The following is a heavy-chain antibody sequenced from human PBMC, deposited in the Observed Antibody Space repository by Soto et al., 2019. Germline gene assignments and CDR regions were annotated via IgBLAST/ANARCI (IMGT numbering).Heavy chain of an antibody. CDR3: AKGGPAGFCIGGRCYCDY. V-gene: IGHV3-9*01. CDR1: GFTFDDYA. CDR2: ISWNSNII. Sequence: EVQLVESGGGLVQPGRSLRLSCTASGFTFDDYAMHWVRRVPGKGLEWVSSISWNSNIIGYADSVKGRFTISRDNAKNSLYLQMNSLRPEDTALYYCAKGGPAGFCIGGRCYCDYWGQGTLFTVSS. J-gene: IGHJ4*02. D-gene: IGHD2-15*01.